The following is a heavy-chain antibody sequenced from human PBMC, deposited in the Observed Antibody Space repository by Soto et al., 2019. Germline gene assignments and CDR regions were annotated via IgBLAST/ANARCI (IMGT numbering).Heavy chain of an antibody. V-gene: IGHV3-21*01. Sequence: EVQLVESGGGLVKPGGSLRLSCAASGFTFSSYSMNWVRQAPGKGLEWVSSISSSSSYIYYADSVKGRFTISRDNAKNSRYLQMNSLRAEDTAVYYCARSVILLWFGEVTGAFDIWGQWTMVTVSS. CDR2: ISSSSSYI. CDR3: ARSVILLWFGEVTGAFDI. J-gene: IGHJ3*02. CDR1: GFTFSSYS. D-gene: IGHD3-10*01.